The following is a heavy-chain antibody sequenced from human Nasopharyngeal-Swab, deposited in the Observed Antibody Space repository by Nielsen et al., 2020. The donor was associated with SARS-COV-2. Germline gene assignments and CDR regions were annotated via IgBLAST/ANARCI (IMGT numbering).Heavy chain of an antibody. D-gene: IGHD3-16*01. Sequence: SETLSLTCTVSGGSISSSSYYWGWIRQPPGKGLEWIGSIYYSGSTYYNPSLKSRVTISVDTSKNQFSLKLSSVTAADTAVYYCARERGLGGIWNYYYYYMDVWGKGTTVTVSS. J-gene: IGHJ6*03. CDR2: IYYSGST. CDR3: ARERGLGGIWNYYYYYMDV. V-gene: IGHV4-39*07. CDR1: GGSISSSSYY.